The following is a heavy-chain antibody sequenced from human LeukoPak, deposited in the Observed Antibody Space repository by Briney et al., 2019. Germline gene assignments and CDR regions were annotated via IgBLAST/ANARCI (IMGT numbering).Heavy chain of an antibody. Sequence: TLSLTCAVSGGSISSGGYFWSWIRQHPGKGLEGIGYIYYSGSTYDNPSLKSRVTISVDTSKNQFSLKLSSVTAADTGVYYCARVLRYFDWLSYYYYYYYMDVWGKGTTVTVSS. V-gene: IGHV4-31*11. D-gene: IGHD3-9*01. CDR2: IYYSGST. CDR3: ARVLRYFDWLSYYYYYYYMDV. J-gene: IGHJ6*03. CDR1: GGSISSGGYF.